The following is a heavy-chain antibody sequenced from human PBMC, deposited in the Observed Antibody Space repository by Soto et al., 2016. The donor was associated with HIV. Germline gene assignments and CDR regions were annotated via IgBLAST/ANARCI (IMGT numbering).Heavy chain of an antibody. CDR1: GFTFSSYG. V-gene: IGHV3-33*01. CDR2: VWYDGSNK. J-gene: IGHJ4*02. Sequence: VQLVESGGGVVQPGRSLRLSCAASGFTFSSYGMHWVRQAPGKGLEWVGTVWYDGSNKYYGDSLKGRFSISRDNSKDTLYLQMNSLRADDTAVYYCARDTRDRGLITWGQGTLVTVSS. CDR3: ARDTRDRGLIT. D-gene: IGHD3-16*01.